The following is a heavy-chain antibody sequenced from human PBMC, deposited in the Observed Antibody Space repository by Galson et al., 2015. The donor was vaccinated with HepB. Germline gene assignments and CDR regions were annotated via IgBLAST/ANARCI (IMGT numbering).Heavy chain of an antibody. J-gene: IGHJ4*02. Sequence: SVKVSCKASGYTFTSYGISWVRQAPGQGLEWMGWISAYNGNTNYAQKLQGRVTMTTDTSTSTAYMELRSLRSDDTAVYYCARGEPVSGSYYGGQVGWYWGQGTLVTVSS. V-gene: IGHV1-18*01. CDR1: GYTFTSYG. CDR3: ARGEPVSGSYYGGQVGWY. D-gene: IGHD1-26*01. CDR2: ISAYNGNT.